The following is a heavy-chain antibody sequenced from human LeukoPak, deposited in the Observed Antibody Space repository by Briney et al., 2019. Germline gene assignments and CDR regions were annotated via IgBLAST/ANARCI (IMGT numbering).Heavy chain of an antibody. J-gene: IGHJ4*02. CDR3: AGSMLAAVAGTDY. D-gene: IGHD6-19*01. V-gene: IGHV1-46*01. CDR1: GYTFTSYY. Sequence: ASVKVSCKASGYTFTSYYMHWVRQAPGQGLEWMGIINPSGGSTSYAQKFQGRVTMTRDMSTSTVYMELSSLRSEDTAVYYCAGSMLAAVAGTDYWGQGTLVTVSS. CDR2: INPSGGST.